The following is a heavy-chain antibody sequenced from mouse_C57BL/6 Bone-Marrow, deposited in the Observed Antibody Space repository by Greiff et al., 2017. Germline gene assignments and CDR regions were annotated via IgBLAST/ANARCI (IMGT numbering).Heavy chain of an antibody. CDR2: ISSGSSTI. Sequence: EVQLVESGGGLVKPGGSLKLSCAASGFTFSDYGMHWVRQAPEKGLEWVAYISSGSSTIYYADTVKGRFTISRDNAKNTLFLQITSMRSEDTAMYYCARRSLWLRYFDVWGTGTTVTVSS. CDR3: ARRSLWLRYFDV. J-gene: IGHJ1*03. V-gene: IGHV5-17*01. D-gene: IGHD2-2*01. CDR1: GFTFSDYG.